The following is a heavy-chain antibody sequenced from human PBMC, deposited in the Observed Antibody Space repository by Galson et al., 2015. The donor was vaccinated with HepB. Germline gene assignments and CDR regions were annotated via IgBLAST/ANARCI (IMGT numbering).Heavy chain of an antibody. CDR3: AKDLGASGSWLFDY. D-gene: IGHD3-10*01. J-gene: IGHJ4*02. CDR1: GFTFSNYA. V-gene: IGHV3-23*01. Sequence: SLRLSCAASGFTFSNYAMSWVRQAPGKGLEWVSAISGSGGSTYYADSVKGRFTISRDNSKNTLYLQMNSLRAEDTAIYYCAKDLGASGSWLFDYWGQGTLVTVSS. CDR2: ISGSGGST.